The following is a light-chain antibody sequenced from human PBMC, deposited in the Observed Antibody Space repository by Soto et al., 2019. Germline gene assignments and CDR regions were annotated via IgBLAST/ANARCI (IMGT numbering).Light chain of an antibody. J-gene: IGKJ2*01. CDR1: QSVSSSY. V-gene: IGKV3-20*01. Sequence: EIVLTQSPGTLSLSPGERATLSCRASQSVSSSYLAWYQQKPGKAPRLLIYGASSRATGIPDRFTGSGSGTDFTLTISRLEPEDCEVYYCQQYGSTPLYTFGQGTKLAIK. CDR3: QQYGSTPLYT. CDR2: GAS.